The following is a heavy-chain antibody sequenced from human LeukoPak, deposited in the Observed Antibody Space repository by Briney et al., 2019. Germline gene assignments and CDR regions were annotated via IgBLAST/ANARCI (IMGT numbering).Heavy chain of an antibody. CDR1: GFTFSSSW. CDR3: ARASLDV. CDR2: IKQDGSEK. J-gene: IGHJ3*01. Sequence: QPGGSLRLSCAASGFTFSSSWMSWVRQAPGKGLEWVANIKQDGSEKYYVDSVRGRFTISRDNAKNSLYLQMNSLRAEDTAVYYCARASLDVWGQGTMVTVSS. V-gene: IGHV3-7*01.